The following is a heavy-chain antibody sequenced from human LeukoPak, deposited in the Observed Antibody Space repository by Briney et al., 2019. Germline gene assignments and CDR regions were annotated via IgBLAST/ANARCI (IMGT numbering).Heavy chain of an antibody. CDR2: IFYSGST. CDR3: ARSRRDCSGGSCYSDTQAGTRHFDY. V-gene: IGHV4-31*03. J-gene: IGHJ4*02. D-gene: IGHD2-15*01. CDR1: GGSISSGGYY. Sequence: PSETLSLTCTVSGGSISSGGYYWSWIRQHPGKGLEWIGYIFYSGSTYYNPSLKSRVTISVDTSKNQFSLKLSSVTAADTAVYYCARSRRDCSGGSCYSDTQAGTRHFDYWGQGTLVTVSS.